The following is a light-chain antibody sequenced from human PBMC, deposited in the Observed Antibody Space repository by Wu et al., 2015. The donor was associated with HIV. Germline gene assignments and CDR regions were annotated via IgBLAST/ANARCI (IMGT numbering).Light chain of an antibody. CDR1: QSISTW. CDR3: QQYSSNSWT. J-gene: IGKJ1*01. CDR2: KAS. Sequence: SASVGDRVTITCRASQSISTWLAWYQQKPGKAPKLLIYKASTLESGVPSRFSGSGSGTEFTLTISSLQPDDFANYYCQQYSSNSWTFGHGTKVEVK. V-gene: IGKV1-5*03.